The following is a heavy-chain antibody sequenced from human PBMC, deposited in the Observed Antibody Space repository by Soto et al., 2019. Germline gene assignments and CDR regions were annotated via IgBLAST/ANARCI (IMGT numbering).Heavy chain of an antibody. CDR3: PRGGGYDSPLDY. J-gene: IGHJ4*02. Sequence: QVQLVESGGGVVQPGRSLRLSCAASGFTFSSYGMHWVRQAPGKGLEWVAVIWYDGSNKYYADSVKGRFTISRDNSKNTLYLHMNSLRAEDTAVYYCPRGGGYDSPLDYWGQGTLVTVSS. V-gene: IGHV3-33*01. D-gene: IGHD5-12*01. CDR1: GFTFSSYG. CDR2: IWYDGSNK.